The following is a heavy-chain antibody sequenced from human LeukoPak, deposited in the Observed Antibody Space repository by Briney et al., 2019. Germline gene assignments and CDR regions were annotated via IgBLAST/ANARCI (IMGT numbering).Heavy chain of an antibody. CDR2: ISSSSSYT. D-gene: IGHD2-15*01. V-gene: IGHV3-11*03. CDR3: ARSLGYCSAGSCFPFDY. CDR1: GFTFSDYY. Sequence: PGGSLRLSCAASGFTFSDYYMSWIRQAPGKGLEWVSYISSSSSYTNYADSVKGRFTISRDNAKNSLYLQMNSLRAEDTAVYYCARSLGYCSAGSCFPFDYWGQGTLVTVSS. J-gene: IGHJ4*02.